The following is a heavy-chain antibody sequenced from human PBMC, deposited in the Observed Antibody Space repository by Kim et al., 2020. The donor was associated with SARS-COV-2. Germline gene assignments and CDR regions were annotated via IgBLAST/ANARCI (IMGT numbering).Heavy chain of an antibody. D-gene: IGHD3-22*01. CDR2: IYHSGST. CDR3: ARSHYYDSSGYYYQDY. J-gene: IGHJ4*02. V-gene: IGHV4-4*02. Sequence: SETLSLTCAVSGGSISSSNWWSWVRQPPGKGLEWIGEIYHSGSTNYNPSLKSRVTISVDKSKNQFSLKLSSVTAADTAVYYCARSHYYDSSGYYYQDYWVQGTLVTVSS. CDR1: GGSISSSNW.